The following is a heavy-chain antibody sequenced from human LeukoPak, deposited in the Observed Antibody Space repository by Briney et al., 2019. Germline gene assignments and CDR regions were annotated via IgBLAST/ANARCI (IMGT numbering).Heavy chain of an antibody. CDR3: ARDLSPDDSSGYYYGPFDY. D-gene: IGHD3-22*01. Sequence: PGGSLRLSCAASGFTFSSYSMNWVRQAPGKGLEWVSSISSSSSYIYYADSVKGRFTISRDNAKNSLYLQMNSLRAEDTAVYYCARDLSPDDSSGYYYGPFDYWGQGTLVTVSS. CDR1: GFTFSSYS. J-gene: IGHJ4*02. CDR2: ISSSSSYI. V-gene: IGHV3-21*01.